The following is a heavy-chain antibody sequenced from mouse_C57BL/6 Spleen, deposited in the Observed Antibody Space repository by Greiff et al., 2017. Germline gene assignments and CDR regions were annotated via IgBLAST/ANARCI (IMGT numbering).Heavy chain of an antibody. V-gene: IGHV1-54*01. D-gene: IGHD1-1*01. CDR1: GYAFTNYL. CDR3: ARGPYYYGSSYHYFDY. Sequence: VQLQQSGAELVRPGTSVKVSCKASGYAFTNYLIEWVKQRPGQGLEWIGVINPGSGSTNYTEKFKGKATLSADKSSSTAYMQLSSLTSEDSAVYFCARGPYYYGSSYHYFDYWGQGTTLTVSS. J-gene: IGHJ2*01. CDR2: INPGSGST.